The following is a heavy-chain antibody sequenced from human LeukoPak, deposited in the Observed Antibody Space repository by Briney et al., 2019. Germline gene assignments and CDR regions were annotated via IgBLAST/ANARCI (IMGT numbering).Heavy chain of an antibody. CDR3: AKDQGEWGDYSNFN. CDR2: ISGSGGST. V-gene: IGHV3-23*01. J-gene: IGHJ4*02. CDR1: GFTFSSYA. Sequence: RGSLRLSCAASGFTFSSYAMSWVRQAPGKGLEWVSAISGSGGSTYYADSVKGRFTISRDNSKNTLYLQMNSLRAEDTAVYYCAKDQGEWGDYSNFNWGQGTLVTVSS. D-gene: IGHD4-11*01.